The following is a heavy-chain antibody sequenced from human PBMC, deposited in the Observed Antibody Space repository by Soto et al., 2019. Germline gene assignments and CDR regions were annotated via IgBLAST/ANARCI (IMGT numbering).Heavy chain of an antibody. CDR2: IYYSGST. V-gene: IGHV4-59*01. CDR3: AKYSGTYNGFDP. Sequence: SETLCLTYTVSAGSIRHNYWRLIRQPPGKGLEWIGYIYYSGSTNYNPSLKSRVTISVDTSKNQFSLRLTSVAAADTGVYYCAKYSGTYNGFDPWAQGSLVTVS. CDR1: AGSIRHNY. J-gene: IGHJ5*02. D-gene: IGHD1-26*01.